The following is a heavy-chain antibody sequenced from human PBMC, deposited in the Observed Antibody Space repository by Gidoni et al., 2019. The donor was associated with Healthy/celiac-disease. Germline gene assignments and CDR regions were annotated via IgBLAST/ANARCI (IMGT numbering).Heavy chain of an antibody. D-gene: IGHD2-2*01. V-gene: IGHV4-34*01. CDR1: GGSFSGYS. CDR3: ARGRIVVVPAAILARYYGMDV. J-gene: IGHJ6*02. CDR2: INHRGRT. Sequence: QVQLQQWGAGLLTPAETLSLTCAVYGGSFSGYSCSWIRHPPGKGLEWFGEINHRGRTNYNPSLKSRVTISVDTSKNHFSLKLSSVTAADTAVYYCARGRIVVVPAAILARYYGMDVWGQGTTVTVSS.